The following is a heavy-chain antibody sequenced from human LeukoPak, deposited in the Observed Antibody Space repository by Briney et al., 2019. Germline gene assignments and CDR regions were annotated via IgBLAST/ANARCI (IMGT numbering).Heavy chain of an antibody. J-gene: IGHJ4*02. CDR2: IYYSGST. CDR3: AMDFAGSVEAYYFYS. D-gene: IGHD2-2*03. V-gene: IGHV4-59*12. Sequence: PSETLPHTCSVSGGSISSEFCRWIRQPPGKGLEWIGYIYYSGSTNYNPSLKSRVTISVDPSKNQFSLKLSSVTAADTAVYYCAMDFAGSVEAYYFYSRGTGTLLTVSS. CDR1: GGSISSEF.